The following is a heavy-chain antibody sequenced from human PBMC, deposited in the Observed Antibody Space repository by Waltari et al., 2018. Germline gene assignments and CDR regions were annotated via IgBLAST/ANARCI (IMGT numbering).Heavy chain of an antibody. J-gene: IGHJ3*02. V-gene: IGHV1-69*05. Sequence: QVPLLQSGAEAKKPGSSVKVSCKASGDTFSSYAIRSVRQAPGQGLEWMGGIIANFGTANDAQKFQGRVTITTDEFTSIAYMELSSHRSEDTAVYYCASISSSWYEAFDIWGQGTMVTVSS. D-gene: IGHD6-13*01. CDR1: GDTFSSYA. CDR2: IIANFGTA. CDR3: ASISSSWYEAFDI.